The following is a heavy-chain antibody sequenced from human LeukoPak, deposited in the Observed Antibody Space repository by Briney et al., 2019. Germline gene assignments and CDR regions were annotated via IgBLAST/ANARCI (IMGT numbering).Heavy chain of an antibody. V-gene: IGHV4-59*01. CDR3: ARAGSPITMVRGGFWFDP. J-gene: IGHJ5*02. D-gene: IGHD3-10*01. Sequence: SETLSLTCTVSGGSISSYYWSWIRQPPGKGLEWIGYIYYSGSTNYNPSLKSRVNISVDTSKNQFSLKLSSVTAADTAVYYCARAGSPITMVRGGFWFDPWGQGTLVTVSS. CDR1: GGSISSYY. CDR2: IYYSGST.